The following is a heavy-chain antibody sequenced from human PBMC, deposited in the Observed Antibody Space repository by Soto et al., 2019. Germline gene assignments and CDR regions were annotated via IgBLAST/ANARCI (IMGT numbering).Heavy chain of an antibody. D-gene: IGHD5-18*01. Sequence: GGSLRLSCAASGFTFSSYSMNWVRQAPGKGLEWVSSISSSSSYIYYADSVKGRFTISRDNAKNSLYLQMNSLRAEDTAVYYCARVKEYSYGQPFDYWGQGTLVTVSS. CDR2: ISSSSSYI. J-gene: IGHJ4*02. CDR1: GFTFSSYS. CDR3: ARVKEYSYGQPFDY. V-gene: IGHV3-21*01.